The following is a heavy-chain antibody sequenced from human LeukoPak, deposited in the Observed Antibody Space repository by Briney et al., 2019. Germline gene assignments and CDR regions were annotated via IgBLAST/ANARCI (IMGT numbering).Heavy chain of an antibody. CDR1: GFTFSSYG. J-gene: IGHJ6*02. CDR3: SRMTHYGMDV. Sequence: GRSLRLSCAASGFTFSSYGMHWVRQAPGKGLEWVAVISYDGSNKYYADSVKGRFTISRDNSKNTLYLQMNSLRAEDTAVYYSSRMTHYGMDVWGQGTTVTVSS. V-gene: IGHV3-30*03. D-gene: IGHD2-8*01. CDR2: ISYDGSNK.